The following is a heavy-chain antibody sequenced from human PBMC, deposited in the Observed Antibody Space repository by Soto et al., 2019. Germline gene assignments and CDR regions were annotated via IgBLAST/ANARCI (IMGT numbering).Heavy chain of an antibody. CDR2: IKPDESEK. D-gene: IGHD4-4*01. CDR1: GFTFSDSW. J-gene: IGHJ5*01. Sequence: PVGSLRLSCSASGFTFSDSWMTWVRQAPGKGLEWVARIKPDESEKKYADSVKGRFSISRDNAKNSMYLQMDSLRGEDTAVYYCVRGGSNCASWGQGTLVTVSS. V-gene: IGHV3-7*01. CDR3: VRGGSNCAS.